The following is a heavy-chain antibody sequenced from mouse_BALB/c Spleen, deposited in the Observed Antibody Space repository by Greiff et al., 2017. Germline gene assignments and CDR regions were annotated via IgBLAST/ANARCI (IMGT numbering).Heavy chain of an antibody. CDR2: ISSGGST. V-gene: IGHV5-6-5*01. Sequence: EVKLMESGGGLVKPGGSLKLSCAASGFTFRSYAMSWVRQTPEKRLEWVASISSGGSTYYPDSVKGRFTISRDNARNILYLQMSSLRSEDTAMYYCARVPDYYGSSYWYFDVWGAGTTVTVSS. D-gene: IGHD1-1*01. CDR3: ARVPDYYGSSYWYFDV. J-gene: IGHJ1*01. CDR1: GFTFRSYA.